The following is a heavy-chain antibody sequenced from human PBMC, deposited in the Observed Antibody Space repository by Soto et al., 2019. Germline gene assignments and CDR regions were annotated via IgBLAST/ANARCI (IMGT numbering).Heavy chain of an antibody. CDR1: GYTFYSHS. V-gene: IGHV1-18*01. CDR3: ARCIQGDYYYGMDV. J-gene: IGHJ6*02. Sequence: ASVKVSCKASGYTFYSHSISWVRQALGQGLEWMGRINADYGNTQYAQKFRGRVTMTTDTSTTTVYMELTNLRSDDTAVYYCARCIQGDYYYGMDVWGQGTTVTVS. D-gene: IGHD5-18*01. CDR2: INADYGNT.